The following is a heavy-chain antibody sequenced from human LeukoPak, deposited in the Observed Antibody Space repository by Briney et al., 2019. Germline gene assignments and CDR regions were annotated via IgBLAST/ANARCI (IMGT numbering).Heavy chain of an antibody. V-gene: IGHV3-21*01. Sequence: GGSLRLSCAASGFTFSSYSMNCVRQAPGKGLEGVSSISSSSSYIYYADSVKGRFTIYRDNAKNSLYVQMNNLRAADTAVYYCARETDYTTYYYYYYYMDVWCKGPTITVSS. D-gene: IGHD4-11*01. J-gene: IGHJ6*03. CDR2: ISSSSSYI. CDR3: ARETDYTTYYYYYYYMDV. CDR1: GFTFSSYS.